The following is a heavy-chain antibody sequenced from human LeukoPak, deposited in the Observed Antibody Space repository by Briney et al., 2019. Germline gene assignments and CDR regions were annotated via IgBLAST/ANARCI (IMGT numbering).Heavy chain of an antibody. D-gene: IGHD3-22*01. Sequence: GASVKVSCKASGYTFTSYYMHWVRQAPGQGLEWMGIINPSGGSTSYAQKFQGRVTMTRDTSTSTVYMELSRLRSDDTAVYYCARDAYYYDSSGYYILTGYFDYWGQGTLVTVSS. J-gene: IGHJ4*02. CDR3: ARDAYYYDSSGYYILTGYFDY. CDR2: INPSGGST. CDR1: GYTFTSYY. V-gene: IGHV1-46*01.